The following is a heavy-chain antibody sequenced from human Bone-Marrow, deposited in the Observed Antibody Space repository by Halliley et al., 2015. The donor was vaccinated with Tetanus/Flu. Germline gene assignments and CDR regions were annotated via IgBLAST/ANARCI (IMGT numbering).Heavy chain of an antibody. CDR2: INHSGST. D-gene: IGHD5-18*01. V-gene: IGHV4-34*01. CDR1: GGSFSGYY. CDR3: MLMGTAMVKALDY. J-gene: IGHJ4*02. Sequence: TLSLTCAVYGGSFSGYYWSWIRQPPGKGLEWIGEINHSGSTNYNPSLKSRVTISVDTSKNQFSLKLSSVTAADTAVYYCMLMGTAMVKALDYWGQGTLVPVSS.